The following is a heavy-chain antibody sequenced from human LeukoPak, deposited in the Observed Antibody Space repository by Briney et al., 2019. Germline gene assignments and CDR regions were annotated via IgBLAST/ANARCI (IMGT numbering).Heavy chain of an antibody. D-gene: IGHD1-20*01. V-gene: IGHV4-34*01. CDR2: INHSGST. Sequence: SETLSLTCAVYGGSFSGYYWSWIRQPPGKGLEWIGEINHSGSTNYNPSLKSRVTISVDTSKNQFSLKLSSVTAADTAVYYCARGLKGSITGTYYFDYWGQGTLVTVSS. CDR1: GGSFSGYY. CDR3: ARGLKGSITGTYYFDY. J-gene: IGHJ4*02.